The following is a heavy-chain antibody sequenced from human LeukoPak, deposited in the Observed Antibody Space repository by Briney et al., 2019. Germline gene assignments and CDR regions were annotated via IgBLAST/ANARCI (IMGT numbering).Heavy chain of an antibody. CDR2: INHSGST. J-gene: IGHJ6*04. V-gene: IGHV4-34*01. CDR1: GGSFSGYY. CDR3: ARKLTYYYGSGSYYKALDV. D-gene: IGHD3-10*01. Sequence: PSETLSLTCAVYGGSFSGYYWSWIRQPPGKGLEWVGEINHSGSTNYNSSLKSRVTISVDTSKNQFSLKLSSVTAADTAVYYCARKLTYYYGSGSYYKALDVWGKGTTVTVSS.